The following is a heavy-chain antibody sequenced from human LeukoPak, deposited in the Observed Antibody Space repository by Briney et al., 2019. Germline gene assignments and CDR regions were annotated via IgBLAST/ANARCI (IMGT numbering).Heavy chain of an antibody. Sequence: GGSLRLSCAASGFTFDDYAMHWVRQAPGKGLEWVSGISWDSGSIGYADSVKGRFTISRDNAKNTVYLQMNSLRAEDTAVYYCVSFYETYWGRGTLVTVSS. D-gene: IGHD2/OR15-2a*01. J-gene: IGHJ4*02. CDR3: VSFYETY. CDR1: GFTFDDYA. V-gene: IGHV3-9*01. CDR2: ISWDSGSI.